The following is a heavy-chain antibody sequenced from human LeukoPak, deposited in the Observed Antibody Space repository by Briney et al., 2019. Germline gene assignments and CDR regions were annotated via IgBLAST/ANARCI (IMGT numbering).Heavy chain of an antibody. CDR2: TYPGGGMQ. D-gene: IGHD3-16*01. Sequence: PGGSLRLSCAASGFTFSTYSMTWVRQTRGKGLELVSHTYPGGGMQSYADFVKGRFTISRDDAKNSLYLQMDSLRDDDTALYFCARDHNWAFDYWGQGAQVTVSS. V-gene: IGHV3-48*02. CDR3: ARDHNWAFDY. J-gene: IGHJ4*02. CDR1: GFTFSTYS.